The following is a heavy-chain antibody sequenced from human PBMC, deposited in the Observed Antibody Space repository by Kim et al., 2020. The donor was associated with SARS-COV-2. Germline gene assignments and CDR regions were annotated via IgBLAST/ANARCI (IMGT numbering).Heavy chain of an antibody. CDR1: GGSISSYY. D-gene: IGHD6-19*01. CDR2: IYYSGST. Sequence: SETLSLTCTVSGGSISSYYWSWIRQPPGKGLEWIGYIYYSGSTNYNPSLKSRVTISVDTSKNQFSLKLSSVTAADTAVYYCAREQLISSGWYGGGYYYYGMDVWGQGTTVTVSS. J-gene: IGHJ6*02. CDR3: AREQLISSGWYGGGYYYYGMDV. V-gene: IGHV4-59*01.